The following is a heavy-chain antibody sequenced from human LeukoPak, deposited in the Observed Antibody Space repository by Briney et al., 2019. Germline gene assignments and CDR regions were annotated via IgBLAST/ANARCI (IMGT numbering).Heavy chain of an antibody. Sequence: ASVKVSCKASGYTFTGYYMHWVRQAPGQGLEWMGWISAYNGNTNYAQKLQGRVTMTTDTSTSTAYMELRSLRSDDTAVYYCARGSYYYGSGSYSPHYYYYYYYMDVWGKGTTVTISS. J-gene: IGHJ6*03. CDR1: GYTFTGYY. CDR2: ISAYNGNT. CDR3: ARGSYYYGSGSYSPHYYYYYYYMDV. V-gene: IGHV1-18*04. D-gene: IGHD3-10*01.